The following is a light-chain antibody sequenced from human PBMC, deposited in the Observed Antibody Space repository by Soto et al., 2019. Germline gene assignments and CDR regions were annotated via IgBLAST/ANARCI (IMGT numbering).Light chain of an antibody. CDR1: ESLVHDDGNTY. J-gene: IGKJ1*01. V-gene: IGKV2-30*02. Sequence: VITNSPLSLIGTLLNPAPTSCRSRESLVHDDGNTYLNWFQQRPGQSPRRLIYKVSNRGSGVSDRFSGSGSGSNFTLKISRVEAEDLVVYYCMQGTHWPPTFGQGTKVDNK. CDR3: MQGTHWPPT. CDR2: KVS.